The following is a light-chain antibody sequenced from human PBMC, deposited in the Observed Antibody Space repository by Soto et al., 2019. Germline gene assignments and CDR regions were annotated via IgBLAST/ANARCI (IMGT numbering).Light chain of an antibody. CDR1: QSVSSSD. CDR3: QQYGSSPYT. Sequence: ETVLTQSPGTLSLSPGERATLSYRASQSVSSSDLAWYQQKSGQAPRLLIYSASSRATGIPDRFSGSGSGTDFTLTISRLEPEDFAVYYCQQYGSSPYTFGLGTKLEIK. V-gene: IGKV3-20*01. CDR2: SAS. J-gene: IGKJ2*01.